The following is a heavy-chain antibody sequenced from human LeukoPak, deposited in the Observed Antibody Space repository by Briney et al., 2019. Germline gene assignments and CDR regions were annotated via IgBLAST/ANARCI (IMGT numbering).Heavy chain of an antibody. D-gene: IGHD2-15*01. CDR3: ARDPGYCSGGSCGNFDY. Sequence: SETLSLTCIVSSGSVSSASNYWSWIRQPPGKGLEWIGYMYYSGSTSYNPSLKSRVTISADTSKNQFSLKLSSVTAADTAVYYCARDPGYCSGGSCGNFDYWGQGTLVTVSS. J-gene: IGHJ4*02. CDR1: SGSVSSASNY. CDR2: MYYSGST. V-gene: IGHV4-61*01.